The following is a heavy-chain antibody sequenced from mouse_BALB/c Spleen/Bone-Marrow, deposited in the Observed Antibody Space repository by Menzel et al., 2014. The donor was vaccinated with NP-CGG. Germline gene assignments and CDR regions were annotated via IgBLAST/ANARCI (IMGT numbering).Heavy chain of an antibody. D-gene: IGHD1-1*01. V-gene: IGHV1-20*02. Sequence: EVMLVESGPELVKPGASVKISCKASGYSFTGYFMNWVMQSHGKSLEWIGRINPYNGDTFYNQKFKGKATLTVDKSSSTAHMELRSLASEDSAVYYCAREGGYYYGSSPYFDVWGAGTTVTVSS. CDR2: INPYNGDT. CDR1: GYSFTGYF. CDR3: AREGGYYYGSSPYFDV. J-gene: IGHJ1*01.